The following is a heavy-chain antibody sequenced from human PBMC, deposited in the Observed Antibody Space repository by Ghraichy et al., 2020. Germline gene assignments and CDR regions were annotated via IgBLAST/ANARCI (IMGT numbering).Heavy chain of an antibody. V-gene: IGHV3-73*01. CDR1: GFIFSEFA. J-gene: IGHJ3*01. CDR3: SRPGFGELQNAFDG. CDR2: IRTKPNNYAT. Sequence: GGSLRLSCAASGFIFSEFAMYWVRQAPGKGLECIGRIRTKPNNYATTYAASVKGRFTISRDDSTYTMYLQMKSLKTEDTAVYYCSRPGFGELQNAFDGWGHGTIVPVSS. D-gene: IGHD3-10*01.